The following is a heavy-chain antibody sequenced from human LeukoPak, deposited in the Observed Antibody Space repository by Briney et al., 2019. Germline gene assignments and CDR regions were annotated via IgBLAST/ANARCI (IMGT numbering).Heavy chain of an antibody. CDR1: GFTFSDYY. V-gene: IGHV3-11*01. CDR3: TRDQDYYGSGSYCFDY. J-gene: IGHJ4*02. Sequence: GGSLRLSCAASGFTFSDYYMSWIRQAPGEGLEWVSYISSGGRTIYYADSVKGRFTISRDNAKNSLYLQMNSLRAEDTAVYYCTRDQDYYGSGSYCFDYWGQGTLVTVSS. CDR2: ISSGGRTI. D-gene: IGHD3-10*01.